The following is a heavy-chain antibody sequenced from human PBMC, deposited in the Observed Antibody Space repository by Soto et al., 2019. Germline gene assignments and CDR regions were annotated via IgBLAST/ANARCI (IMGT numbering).Heavy chain of an antibody. CDR1: GGTFSSYA. D-gene: IGHD1-26*01. J-gene: IGHJ6*02. CDR3: ARDLSGSYDYYYGMDV. CDR2: IIPIFGTA. V-gene: IGHV1-69*13. Sequence: ASVKVSCKASGGTFSSYAISWVRQAPGQGLEWMGGIIPIFGTANYAQKFQGRVTITADESTSTAYMELSSLRSEDTAVYYCARDLSGSYDYYYGMDVWGQGTTVTVS.